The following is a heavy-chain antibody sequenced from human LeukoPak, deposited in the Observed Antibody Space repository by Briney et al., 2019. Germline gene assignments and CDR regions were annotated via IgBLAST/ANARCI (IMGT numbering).Heavy chain of an antibody. CDR1: GYTFTSYY. CDR3: ATYSPLSGSYDY. D-gene: IGHD1-26*01. J-gene: IGHJ4*02. V-gene: IGHV1-46*01. Sequence: ASVKVSCKASGYTFTSYYMHWVRQAPGQGLEWMGIINPSGGSTSYAQKFQGRVTMTRDMSTSTVYMELSSLRSEDTAVYYCATYSPLSGSYDYWGQGTLVTVSS. CDR2: INPSGGST.